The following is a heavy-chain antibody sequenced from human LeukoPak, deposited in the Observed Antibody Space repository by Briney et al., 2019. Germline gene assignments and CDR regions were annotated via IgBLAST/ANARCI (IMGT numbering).Heavy chain of an antibody. V-gene: IGHV3-33*01. CDR2: IWYDGSNK. CDR1: GFTFSSYG. CDR3: ARQRFLEWLFGGSGSWGYFDY. Sequence: PGGSLRLSCAASGFTFSSYGMHWVRQAPGKGLEWVAVIWYDGSNKYYADSVEGRFTISRDNSKNTLYLQMNSLRAEDTAVYYCARQRFLEWLFGGSGSWGYFDYWGQGTLVTVSS. D-gene: IGHD3-3*01. J-gene: IGHJ4*02.